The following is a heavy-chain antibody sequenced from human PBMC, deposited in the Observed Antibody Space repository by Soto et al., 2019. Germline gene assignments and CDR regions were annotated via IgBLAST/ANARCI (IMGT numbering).Heavy chain of an antibody. Sequence: QVQLQESGPGLVKPSQTLSLTCTVSGGSISSGGYYWSWIRQHPGKGLEWIGYIYYSGSTYYIPSLKRRVTISVDTSKNQFSLKLSSVTAADTAVYYCARGGDYSHYGYFDLWGRGTLVTVSS. J-gene: IGHJ2*01. CDR3: ARGGDYSHYGYFDL. D-gene: IGHD4-17*01. V-gene: IGHV4-31*03. CDR1: GGSISSGGYY. CDR2: IYYSGST.